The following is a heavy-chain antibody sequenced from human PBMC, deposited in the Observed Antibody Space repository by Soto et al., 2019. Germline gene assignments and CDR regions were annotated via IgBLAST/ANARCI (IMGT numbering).Heavy chain of an antibody. Sequence: QVQLVQSGAEVKKPGSSVKVSCKASGGTFSSYAINWVRLAPGQGLEWMGGIIPIFGTANYAQKFQGRVTITADESTSTAYMGLSSLRSEDTAVYFCARDLAAGPAPKPYYGMDVWGQGTTVTVSS. CDR2: IIPIFGTA. D-gene: IGHD6-13*01. CDR1: GGTFSSYA. J-gene: IGHJ6*02. CDR3: ARDLAAGPAPKPYYGMDV. V-gene: IGHV1-69*12.